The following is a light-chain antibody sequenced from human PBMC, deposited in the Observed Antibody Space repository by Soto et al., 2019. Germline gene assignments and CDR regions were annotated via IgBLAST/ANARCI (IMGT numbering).Light chain of an antibody. CDR3: RSYTSRSTLENV. CDR2: DVS. V-gene: IGLV2-14*01. CDR1: SSDVGGYNY. Sequence: QSVLTQPASVSGSPGQSITISCTGTSSDVGGYNYVSWYQQHPGKAPKLMIYDVSNRPSGVSNRFSGSKSGNTASLTISGLQAEDEADYYCRSYTSRSTLENVFGTGTKVTVL. J-gene: IGLJ1*01.